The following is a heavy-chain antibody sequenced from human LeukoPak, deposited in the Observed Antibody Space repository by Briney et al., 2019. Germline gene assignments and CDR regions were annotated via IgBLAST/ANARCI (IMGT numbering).Heavy chain of an antibody. D-gene: IGHD3-22*01. V-gene: IGHV4-39*01. CDR1: GGSISSNSYY. CDR2: IYYSGST. CDR3: ARLDDSSGYYGLAFDP. J-gene: IGHJ5*02. Sequence: SETLSLTSAVSGGSISSNSYYWGWIRQPPGKGLEWIGSIYYSGSTYYNPSLKSRVTISVDTSKNQFSLKLSSVTAADTAVYYCARLDDSSGYYGLAFDPWGQGTLVTVSS.